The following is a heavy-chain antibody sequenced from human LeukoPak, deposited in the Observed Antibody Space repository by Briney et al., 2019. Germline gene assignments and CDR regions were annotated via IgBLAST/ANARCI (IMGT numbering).Heavy chain of an antibody. D-gene: IGHD6-6*01. V-gene: IGHV3-53*01. Sequence: PGGSLRLSCTASGVSVSDDYLAWVRQAPGTGLKWISVIYGGGATYYADSVKGRFIISRDGSKNMLFLHMTNLSPEDGAVYYCARLLPASRHYFDFWGPGTPVTVSS. CDR1: GVSVSDDY. CDR3: ARLLPASRHYFDF. CDR2: IYGGGAT. J-gene: IGHJ4*02.